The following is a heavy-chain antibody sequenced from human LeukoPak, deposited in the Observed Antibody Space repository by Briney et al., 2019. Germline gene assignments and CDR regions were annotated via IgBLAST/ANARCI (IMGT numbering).Heavy chain of an antibody. D-gene: IGHD6-13*01. CDR2: ISAYNGNT. J-gene: IGHJ3*02. CDR3: ARDPYSSSWYDAFDI. V-gene: IGHV1-18*01. Sequence: GTSVKVSCKASGYTFTSYGISWVRQAPGQGLEWMGWISAYNGNTNYAQKLQGRVTMTTDTSTSTAYMELRSLRSDDTAVYYCARDPYSSSWYDAFDIWGQGTMVTVSS. CDR1: GYTFTSYG.